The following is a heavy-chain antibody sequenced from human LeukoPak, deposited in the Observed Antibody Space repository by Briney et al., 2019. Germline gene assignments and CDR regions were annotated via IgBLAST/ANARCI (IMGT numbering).Heavy chain of an antibody. Sequence: GGSLRLSCAASGFIFSNYAMSWVRQAPGKGXXXXXXISGGGGTTYYADSVKGRFTISRDNSQNTLYLQMNSLRADDTAVYYCAKMDARTTAMRGMDVWGQGTTVTVSS. CDR3: AKMDARTTAMRGMDV. CDR1: GFIFSNYA. V-gene: IGHV3-23*01. D-gene: IGHD5-18*01. J-gene: IGHJ6*02. CDR2: ISGGGGTT.